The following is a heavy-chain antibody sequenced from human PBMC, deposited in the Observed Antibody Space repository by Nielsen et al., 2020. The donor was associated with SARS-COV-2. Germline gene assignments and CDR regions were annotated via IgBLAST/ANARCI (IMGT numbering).Heavy chain of an antibody. V-gene: IGHV3-7*01. J-gene: IGHJ6*02. Sequence: ESLKISCAASGFTFSSYWMTWVRQAPGKGLEWVANIKQDGSEKYYVDSVKGRFTISRDNAKNSLYLQLNSLRAEDTAVYYCARGRDYYGSGSYRLYYYYGMDVWGQGTTVTVSS. D-gene: IGHD3-10*01. CDR3: ARGRDYYGSGSYRLYYYYGMDV. CDR1: GFTFSSYW. CDR2: IKQDGSEK.